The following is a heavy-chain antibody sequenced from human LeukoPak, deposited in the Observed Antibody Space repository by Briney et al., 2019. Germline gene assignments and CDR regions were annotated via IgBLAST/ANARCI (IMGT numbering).Heavy chain of an antibody. D-gene: IGHD1-26*01. Sequence: PSETLSLTCTVSGGSISSGGYYWSWIRQHPGKGLEWIGYIYYSGSTYYNPSLKSRVTISVDTSKNQFSLKLSSVTAADTAVYYCARDRSSGSYSRFDYWGQGTLVTVSS. V-gene: IGHV4-31*03. CDR1: GGSISSGGYY. CDR2: IYYSGST. CDR3: ARDRSSGSYSRFDY. J-gene: IGHJ4*02.